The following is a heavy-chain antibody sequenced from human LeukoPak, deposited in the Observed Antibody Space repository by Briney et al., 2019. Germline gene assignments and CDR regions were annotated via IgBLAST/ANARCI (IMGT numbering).Heavy chain of an antibody. V-gene: IGHV3-21*01. CDR1: GFTFSTYS. Sequence: PGGSLRLSCAASGFTFSTYSMNWVRQAPGKGLEWVSSISSSSSYIYYTDSVKGRFTISRDNAKNSLYLQMHSLRAEDTAVYYCARDLADYPDYWGQGTLVTVSS. CDR3: ARDLADYPDY. CDR2: ISSSSSYI. D-gene: IGHD2-21*01. J-gene: IGHJ4*02.